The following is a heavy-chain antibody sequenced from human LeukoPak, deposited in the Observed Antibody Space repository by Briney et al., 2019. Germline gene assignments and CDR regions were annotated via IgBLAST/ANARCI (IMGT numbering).Heavy chain of an antibody. V-gene: IGHV1-58*01. CDR1: GFTFTSSA. CDR2: IVVGSGNT. Sequence: GTSVKVSCKASGFTFTSSAVQWVRQARGQRLEWIGWIVVGSGNTNYAQKFQERVTITRDMSTSTAYMELSSLRSEDTAVYYCAAGITMIVPDYWGQGTLVTVSS. CDR3: AAGITMIVPDY. D-gene: IGHD3-22*01. J-gene: IGHJ4*02.